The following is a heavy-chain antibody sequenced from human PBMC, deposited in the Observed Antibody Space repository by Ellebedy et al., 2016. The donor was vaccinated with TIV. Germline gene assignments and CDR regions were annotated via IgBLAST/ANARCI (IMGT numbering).Heavy chain of an antibody. CDR3: ASPSPVGGDY. V-gene: IGHV3-21*04. J-gene: IGHJ4*02. D-gene: IGHD3-16*01. Sequence: GGSLRLXXAASGFTFSSYSMNWVRQAPGKGLEWVSSISSSSSYIYYADSVKGRFTISRDNSKNTLYLQMNSLRAEDTAVYYCASPSPVGGDYWGQGTLVTVSS. CDR2: ISSSSSYI. CDR1: GFTFSSYS.